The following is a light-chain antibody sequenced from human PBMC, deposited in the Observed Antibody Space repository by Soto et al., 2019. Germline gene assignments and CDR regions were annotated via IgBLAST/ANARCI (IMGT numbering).Light chain of an antibody. J-gene: IGLJ3*02. CDR1: NSDVGAYNY. CDR2: DVS. V-gene: IGLV2-14*03. Sequence: QSALTQPASVSGSPGQSITISCAGSNSDVGAYNYVSWYQQHPGKAPKLIIFDVSNRPSGVSDRFSASKSGNTASLTISGLQAEDVADYYCSSFTTSTTLVFGGGTQLTVL. CDR3: SSFTTSTTLV.